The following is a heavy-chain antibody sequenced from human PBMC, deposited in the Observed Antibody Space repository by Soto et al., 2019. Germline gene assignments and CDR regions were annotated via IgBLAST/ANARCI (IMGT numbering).Heavy chain of an antibody. Sequence: GPLRLSCAFSVFTFSSYAMTWVRQAPGKGLEWVSAISGTGSVTYYADSVKGRFTISRDNSKNTLYLHMISLGADDTAIYYCAKGWKVLIGDVWGQGTTVTVSS. J-gene: IGHJ6*02. CDR3: AKGWKVLIGDV. CDR1: VFTFSSYA. CDR2: ISGTGSVT. V-gene: IGHV3-23*01. D-gene: IGHD1-1*01.